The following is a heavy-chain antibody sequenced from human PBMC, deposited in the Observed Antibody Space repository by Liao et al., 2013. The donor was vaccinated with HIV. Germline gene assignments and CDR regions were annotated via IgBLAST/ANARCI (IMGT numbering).Heavy chain of an antibody. CDR3: ARVGGKMWELRSHHYYYMDV. Sequence: QVQLQQWGAGLLKPSETLSLTCAVYGGSFSGYYWSWIRQPPGKGLEWIGEINHSGSTNYNPSLKSRVTISVDTSKNQFSLKLSSVTAADTAVYYCARVGGKMWELRSHHYYYMDVWGQRGPRVTVSS. D-gene: IGHD1-26*01. J-gene: IGHJ6*03. CDR2: INHSGST. CDR1: GGSFSGYY. V-gene: IGHV4-34*01.